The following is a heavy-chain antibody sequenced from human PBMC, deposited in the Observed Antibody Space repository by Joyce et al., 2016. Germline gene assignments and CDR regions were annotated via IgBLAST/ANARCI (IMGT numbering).Heavy chain of an antibody. Sequence: QITLKESGPTLVKPTQTLTLTCAFSGFSLSTSRVGVGWIRQPPGKALEWLALIYWNDDKRYSPSLKSRLTITKDTSKNQVVHTMTNMDPVDTATYYCAHTITVTRIGWFDPWGQGTLVTVSS. J-gene: IGHJ5*02. CDR1: GFSLSTSRVG. D-gene: IGHD4-17*01. V-gene: IGHV2-5*01. CDR3: AHTITVTRIGWFDP. CDR2: IYWNDDK.